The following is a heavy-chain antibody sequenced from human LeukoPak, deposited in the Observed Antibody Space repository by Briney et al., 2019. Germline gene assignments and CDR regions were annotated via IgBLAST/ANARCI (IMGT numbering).Heavy chain of an antibody. D-gene: IGHD3-10*01. Sequence: SETLSLTRTVSGGSISSSSYYWGWIRQPPGKGLEWIGSIYYSGSTYYNPSLKSRVTISVDTSKNQFSLKLSSVTAADTAVYYCARHGESYGSGSYWVYWGQGTLVTVSS. CDR2: IYYSGST. CDR3: ARHGESYGSGSYWVY. J-gene: IGHJ4*02. CDR1: GGSISSSSYY. V-gene: IGHV4-39*01.